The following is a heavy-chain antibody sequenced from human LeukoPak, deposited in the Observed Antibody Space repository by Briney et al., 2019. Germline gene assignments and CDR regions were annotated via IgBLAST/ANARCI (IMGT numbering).Heavy chain of an antibody. V-gene: IGHV3-30*03. CDR3: ATLYGSGGYFDY. Sequence: GRSLRLSCAASGFTFSSYGIHWVRQAPGKGLEWMAVISYDGSNKYYADSVKGRFTISRDNSKNTLYLQMNSLRAEDTAVYYCATLYGSGGYFDYWGQGTLVTVSS. D-gene: IGHD3-10*01. CDR2: ISYDGSNK. CDR1: GFTFSSYG. J-gene: IGHJ4*02.